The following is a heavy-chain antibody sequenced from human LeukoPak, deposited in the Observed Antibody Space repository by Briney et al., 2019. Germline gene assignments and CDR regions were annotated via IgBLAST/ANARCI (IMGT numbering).Heavy chain of an antibody. V-gene: IGHV3-74*01. Sequence: GGSLRLSCAASGFTFSSYWMHWVRQAPGKGLVWVSRINSDGSSTSYADSVKGRFTISRDNAKSTLYLQMNSLRAEDTAVYYCAGKEVWFGELFYDYWGQGTLVTVSS. CDR2: INSDGSST. CDR3: AGKEVWFGELFYDY. J-gene: IGHJ4*02. CDR1: GFTFSSYW. D-gene: IGHD3-10*01.